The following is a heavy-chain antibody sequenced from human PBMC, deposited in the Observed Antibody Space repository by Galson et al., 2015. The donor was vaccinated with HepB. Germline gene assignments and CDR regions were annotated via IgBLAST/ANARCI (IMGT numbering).Heavy chain of an antibody. J-gene: IGHJ1*01. D-gene: IGHD3-22*01. CDR3: ARVRPSYGHGGSGYYFRH. V-gene: IGHV3-74*01. CDR1: GFTFSTYW. CDR2: IDSDGNII. Sequence: SLRLSCAASGFTFSTYWMHWVRQAPGKGLVWVSRIDSDGNIINYADSVKGRFTISRDNAKNTLYLQMNSLRGEDTAVYYCARVRPSYGHGGSGYYFRHWGQGTLVTVSS.